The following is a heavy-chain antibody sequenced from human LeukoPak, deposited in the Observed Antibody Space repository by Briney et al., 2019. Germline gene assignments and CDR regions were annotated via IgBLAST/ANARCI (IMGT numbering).Heavy chain of an antibody. CDR3: AKALDGYNGMAV. D-gene: IGHD3-16*02. Sequence: GGSLILSCAASGFTFSIYAMSWVRQAPGKRLAWVSGISGRGRRTHSADSVKGRFTISRDNSKNMLYRQMNSLRAEDTALYYCAKALDGYNGMAVWGQGTTVIVSS. J-gene: IGHJ6*02. V-gene: IGHV3-23*01. CDR2: ISGRGRRT. CDR1: GFTFSIYA.